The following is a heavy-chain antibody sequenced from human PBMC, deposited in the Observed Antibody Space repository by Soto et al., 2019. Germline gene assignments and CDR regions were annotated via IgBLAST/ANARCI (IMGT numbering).Heavy chain of an antibody. D-gene: IGHD2-15*01. J-gene: IGHJ4*02. CDR1: GGSISSSSYY. CDR3: ARHTPAISISDH. V-gene: IGHV4-39*01. CDR2: IYYSGST. Sequence: SGNPSLTCTVSGGSISSSSYYWGWVRQPPGKGLEWIGSIYYSGSTYYNPSLKSRVTISVDTSKNQFSLKLSSVTAADTAVYYCARHTPAISISDHWGQGTLVTVSS.